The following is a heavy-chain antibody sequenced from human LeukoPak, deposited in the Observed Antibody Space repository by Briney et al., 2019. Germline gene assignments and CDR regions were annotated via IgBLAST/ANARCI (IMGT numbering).Heavy chain of an antibody. Sequence: GGSLRLSCAASGFTFSSYAMSWVRQAPGKGLEWVSAISGSGGSTYYADSVKGRFTISRDNSKNTLYLQMNSLRAEDTAVYYCARGPYSSGWPDYFDYWGQGTLVTVSS. CDR3: ARGPYSSGWPDYFDY. CDR2: ISGSGGST. CDR1: GFTFSSYA. J-gene: IGHJ4*02. D-gene: IGHD6-19*01. V-gene: IGHV3-23*01.